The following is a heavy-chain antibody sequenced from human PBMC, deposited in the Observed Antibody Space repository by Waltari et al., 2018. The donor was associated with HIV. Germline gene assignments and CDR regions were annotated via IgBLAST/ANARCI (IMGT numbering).Heavy chain of an antibody. CDR1: GGTISNYY. CDR2: IYYSGST. J-gene: IGHJ2*01. CDR3: ARLKKFSGAAWYFDV. Sequence: QVQLQESGPGLVKPSETLSLTCTASGGTISNYYWGWIRQPPGKGLEWIAYIYYSGSTNYNPSLKSRLTISVDTSNNQFSLELRSLTAADTAVYYCARLKKFSGAAWYFDVWGRGTLVTVS. V-gene: IGHV4-59*08.